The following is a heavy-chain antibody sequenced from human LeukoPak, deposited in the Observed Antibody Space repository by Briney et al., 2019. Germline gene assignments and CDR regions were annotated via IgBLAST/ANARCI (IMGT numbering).Heavy chain of an antibody. CDR1: GFTFSTYA. D-gene: IGHD3-22*01. CDR2: ISSSGDTT. CDR3: AKSMYYDSTGDKKYDFEY. J-gene: IGHJ4*02. V-gene: IGHV3-23*01. Sequence: GGSLRLSCAASGFTFSTYAMTWVRQAPGKGLEWVSGISSSGDTTYYADSVKGRFTISRDNSKNALYLQINSPRAEDTAVYYCAKSMYYDSTGDKKYDFEYWGQGTLVIVSS.